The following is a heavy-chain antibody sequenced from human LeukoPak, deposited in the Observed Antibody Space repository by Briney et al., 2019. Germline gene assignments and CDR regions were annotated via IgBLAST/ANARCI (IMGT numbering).Heavy chain of an antibody. CDR1: GYTLTELS. J-gene: IGHJ6*02. V-gene: IGHV1-24*01. Sequence: ASVTVSCKVSGYTLTELSMHWVRQAPGKGLEWMGGFDPEDGETIYAQKFQGRVTMTEDTSTDTAYMELSSLRSEDTAVYYCATDRRGTTYYYGSGSRNYYYYYGMDVWGQGTTVTVSS. CDR2: FDPEDGET. CDR3: ATDRRGTTYYYGSGSRNYYYYYGMDV. D-gene: IGHD3-10*01.